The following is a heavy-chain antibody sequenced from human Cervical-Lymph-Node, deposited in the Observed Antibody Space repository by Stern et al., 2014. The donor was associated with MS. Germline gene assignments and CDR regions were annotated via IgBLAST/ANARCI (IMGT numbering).Heavy chain of an antibody. CDR1: GGSIASSSYY. Sequence: QLQLQESGPGLVKPSQTLSLTCTVSGGSIASSSYYWSWIRQPAGKGLEWLGSIFIMWRTNYTPSLQSRVPFSVDSSKNQFSLRLTSVTAADTAVYYCAREDYDGSGHPYYYGLDVWGQGTTVTVSS. CDR3: AREDYDGSGHPYYYGLDV. J-gene: IGHJ6*02. CDR2: IFIMWRT. V-gene: IGHV4-61*02. D-gene: IGHD3-22*01.